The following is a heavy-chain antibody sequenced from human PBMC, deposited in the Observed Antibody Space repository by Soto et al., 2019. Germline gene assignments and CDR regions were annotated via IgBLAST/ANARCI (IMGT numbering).Heavy chain of an antibody. J-gene: IGHJ4*02. Sequence: EVQLLESGGGLVQPGGSLRLSCAASGFIFSNYAMSWVRQPPGKGLEWVSTISDSGGATFYADSVKGRFTISRDNSKNTLYLQMSSLRAEDTAVFYCAKFQGVSYSFAHSWGQGTLVTVSS. CDR2: ISDSGGAT. V-gene: IGHV3-23*01. D-gene: IGHD1-26*01. CDR3: AKFQGVSYSFAHS. CDR1: GFIFSNYA.